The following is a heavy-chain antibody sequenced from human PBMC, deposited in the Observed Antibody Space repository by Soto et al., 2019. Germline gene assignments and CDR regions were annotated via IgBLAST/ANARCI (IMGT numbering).Heavy chain of an antibody. J-gene: IGHJ4*02. D-gene: IGHD4-17*01. CDR3: AREREPLYGDYALDY. V-gene: IGHV3-33*01. CDR1: GFTFSSYG. CDR2: IWYDGSNK. Sequence: QVQLVESGGGVVQPGRSLRLSCAASGFTFSSYGMHWVRQAPGKGLEWVAVIWYDGSNKYYADSVKGRFTISRDNSKNTLYLQMNRLRAEDTAVYYCAREREPLYGDYALDYWGQGTLVTVSS.